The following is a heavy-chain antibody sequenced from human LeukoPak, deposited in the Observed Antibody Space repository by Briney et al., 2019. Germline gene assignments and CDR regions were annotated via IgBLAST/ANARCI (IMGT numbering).Heavy chain of an antibody. CDR2: VSGDGQRT. D-gene: IGHD1-14*01. Sequence: GGSLRLSCAASGFTFNNYAMNWVRQTPGKGLQWVSAVSGDGQRTFYADSVKGRFAIFRDNTMKTLSLQMNSQRVEDTAVYYCAKEQDNLLLLSHFDSWGQGILVTVSA. V-gene: IGHV3-23*01. J-gene: IGHJ4*02. CDR3: AKEQDNLLLLSHFDS. CDR1: GFTFNNYA.